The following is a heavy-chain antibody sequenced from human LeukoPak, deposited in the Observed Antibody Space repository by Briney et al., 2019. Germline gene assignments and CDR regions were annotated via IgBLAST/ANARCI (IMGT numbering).Heavy chain of an antibody. CDR2: IYYSGST. CDR1: GGSISSSSYY. Sequence: ASETLSLTCTVSGGSISSSSYYWGWIRQPPGKGLEWIGSIYYSGSTYYNPSLKSRVTISVDTSKNQFSLKLSSVTAADTAVYYCARDRRYSYGDFSWFDPWGQGTLVTVSS. D-gene: IGHD5-18*01. CDR3: ARDRRYSYGDFSWFDP. V-gene: IGHV4-39*07. J-gene: IGHJ5*02.